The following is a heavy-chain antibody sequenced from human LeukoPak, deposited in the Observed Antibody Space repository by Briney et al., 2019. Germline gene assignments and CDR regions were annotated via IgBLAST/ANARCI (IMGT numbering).Heavy chain of an antibody. Sequence: ASVKVSCKASGYTFTNYDINWVRQATGQGLEWMGYMNPNSGNSAYAQKFKGRVTITTDAPISTAYMELSGLRSEDTALYYCAREGLDYWGQGTLVTVSS. J-gene: IGHJ4*02. CDR1: GYTFTNYD. CDR2: MNPNSGNS. CDR3: AREGLDY. V-gene: IGHV1-8*03.